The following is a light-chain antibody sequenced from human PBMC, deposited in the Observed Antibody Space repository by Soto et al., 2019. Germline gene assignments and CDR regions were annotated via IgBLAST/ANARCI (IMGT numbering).Light chain of an antibody. CDR2: SNN. J-gene: IGLJ3*02. CDR1: SSNIGSNT. CDR3: AAWDDSLNGPGV. Sequence: QSVLTQPPSASGTPGQRVTISCSGSSSNIGSNTVNWYQQLPGTAPKLLIYSNNQRPSGVPDRFSGSKSGTSASLAISGLQSEDEADYYCAAWDDSLNGPGVVGGGTKVTV. V-gene: IGLV1-44*01.